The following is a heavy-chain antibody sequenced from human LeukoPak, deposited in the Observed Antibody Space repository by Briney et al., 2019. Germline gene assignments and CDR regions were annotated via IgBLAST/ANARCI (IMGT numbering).Heavy chain of an antibody. J-gene: IGHJ4*02. CDR2: ISGSGGST. Sequence: GSLRLSCAASGFTFSSYAMSWVRQAPGKGLEWVSAISGSGGSTYYTDSVKGRFTISRDNSKNTLYLQMNSLRAEDTAVYYCAKGGVWYRYFDFWGQGTLVTVSS. CDR3: AKGGVWYRYFDF. D-gene: IGHD2-8*01. V-gene: IGHV3-23*01. CDR1: GFTFSSYA.